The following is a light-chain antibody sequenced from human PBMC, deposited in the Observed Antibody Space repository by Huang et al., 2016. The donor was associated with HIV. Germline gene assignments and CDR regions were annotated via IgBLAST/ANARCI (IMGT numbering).Light chain of an antibody. Sequence: VLTQSPGSVSVSLGDRVTVSCRASQSVDSGYLAGYQQKAGQSPRLLVYGTSRRASGIPGRFSGSGSGTEFTLTISRLEPEDFGVYYCHQYGSSKATFGQGTKVDI. J-gene: IGKJ1*01. CDR1: QSVDSGY. CDR3: HQYGSSKAT. CDR2: GTS. V-gene: IGKV3-20*01.